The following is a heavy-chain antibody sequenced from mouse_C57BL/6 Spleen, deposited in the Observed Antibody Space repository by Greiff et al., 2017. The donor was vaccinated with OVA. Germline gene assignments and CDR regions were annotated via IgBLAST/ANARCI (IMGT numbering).Heavy chain of an antibody. CDR2: IYPGDGDT. D-gene: IGHD1-1*01. CDR1: GYAFISSW. V-gene: IGHV1-82*01. J-gene: IGHJ2*01. CDR3: ARHGSNFDY. Sequence: QVQLQQSGPELVKPGASVKISCKASGYAFISSWMNWVKQRPGKGLEWIGRIYPGDGDTNYNGKFKGKATLTADKSSSTAYMQLSSLTSEDSAVYFCARHGSNFDYWGQGTTLTVSS.